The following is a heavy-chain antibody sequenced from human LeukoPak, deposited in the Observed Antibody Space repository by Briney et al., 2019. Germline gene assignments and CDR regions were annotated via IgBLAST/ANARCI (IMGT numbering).Heavy chain of an antibody. J-gene: IGHJ4*02. V-gene: IGHV4-38-2*02. CDR1: GYSISNGYY. CDR2: ISHRGST. D-gene: IGHD3-9*01. Sequence: SETLSLTCTVSGYSISNGYYWGWIRQPPGKGLEWVGSISHRGSTYYNPSLKSRVTISVDTSKNQFSLKLSSVTAADTAVYYCASPATKARVVLRDFDVWYLDYWGQGTLVTVSS. CDR3: ASPATKARVVLRDFDVWYLDY.